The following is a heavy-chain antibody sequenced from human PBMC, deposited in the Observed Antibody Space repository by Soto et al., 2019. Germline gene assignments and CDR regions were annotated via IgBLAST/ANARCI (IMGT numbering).Heavy chain of an antibody. CDR3: ARDRLAADAAEVAFDF. CDR1: GGSISSGGYS. D-gene: IGHD6-25*01. CDR2: IYHSGST. Sequence: PSETLSLTCAVSGGSISSGGYSWSWIRQPPGKGLEWIGYIYHSGSTYYNPSLKSRVTISVDRSKNQFSLKLSSVTAADTAVYYCARDRLAADAAEVAFDFWGRGTMVTVSS. V-gene: IGHV4-30-2*01. J-gene: IGHJ3*01.